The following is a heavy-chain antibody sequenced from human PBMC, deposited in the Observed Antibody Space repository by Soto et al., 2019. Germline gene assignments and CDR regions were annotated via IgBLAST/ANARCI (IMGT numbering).Heavy chain of an antibody. CDR3: ARAGGAVAGYPTHYYYYGMDV. D-gene: IGHD6-19*01. CDR1: GFTFSSYD. CDR2: ISSSGSTI. Sequence: QPGGSLRLSCAASGFTFSSYDMNWVRQAPGKGLEWVSYISSSGSTIYYADSVKGRFTISRDNAKNSLYLQMNSLRAEDTAVYYCARAGGAVAGYPTHYYYYGMDVWGQGTTVTVSS. V-gene: IGHV3-48*03. J-gene: IGHJ6*02.